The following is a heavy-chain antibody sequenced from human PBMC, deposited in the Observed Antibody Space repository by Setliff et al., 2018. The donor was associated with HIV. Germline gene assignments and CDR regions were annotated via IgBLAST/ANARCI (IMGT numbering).Heavy chain of an antibody. Sequence: SETLSLTCSVSGASISSYYWSWIRQPPGKGLEWIGYVDYNGRTDYNPSLKSRVTISLDTSKNQVSPKLTSVTAADTAMYYCASPPQNYYDSSGYLYWGQGTLVTVSS. J-gene: IGHJ4*02. D-gene: IGHD3-22*01. CDR3: ASPPQNYYDSSGYLY. CDR1: GASISSYY. V-gene: IGHV4-59*12. CDR2: VDYNGRT.